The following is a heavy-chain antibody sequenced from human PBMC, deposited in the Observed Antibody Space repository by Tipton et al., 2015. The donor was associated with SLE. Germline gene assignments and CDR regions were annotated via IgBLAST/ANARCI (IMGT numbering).Heavy chain of an antibody. J-gene: IGHJ3*02. CDR1: GYTFTSYD. CDR2: MNPNSGNT. CDR3: ANRVDQYSGYDDAFDI. D-gene: IGHD5-12*01. V-gene: IGHV1-8*02. Sequence: QVQLVQSGAEVKKPGASVKVSCKASGYTFTSYDINWVRQATGQGLEWMGWMNPNSGNTGYAQKFQGRVTMTRNTSISTAYMELSSLRSEDTAVYYCANRVDQYSGYDDAFDIWGQGTMVTVSS.